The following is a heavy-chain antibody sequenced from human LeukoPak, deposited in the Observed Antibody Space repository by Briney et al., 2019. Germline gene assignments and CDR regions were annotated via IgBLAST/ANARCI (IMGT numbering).Heavy chain of an antibody. CDR2: IYYSGST. Sequence: SETLSFTCTVSGGSISSYYWSGIRQPPGKGLEWIGYIYYSGSTNYNPSLKSRVTISVDTSKNQFSLKLSSVTAADTAVYYCARGGGVSLRAASTNYYYYGMDVWGKGTTATVSS. CDR1: GGSISSYY. V-gene: IGHV4-59*01. D-gene: IGHD2-15*01. J-gene: IGHJ6*04. CDR3: ARGGGVSLRAASTNYYYYGMDV.